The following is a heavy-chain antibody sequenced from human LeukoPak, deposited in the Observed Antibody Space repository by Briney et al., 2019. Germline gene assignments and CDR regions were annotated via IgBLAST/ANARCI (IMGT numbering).Heavy chain of an antibody. D-gene: IGHD3-16*01. Sequence: ASVKVSCKASGYTFTGYYMHWVRQAPGQGLEWMGWINPDSGGTNYAQRFQGRVTMTRDTSISTAYMELSRLRSDDTAVYYCARDYVFYYFDYWGQGTLVTVSS. CDR2: INPDSGGT. CDR1: GYTFTGYY. J-gene: IGHJ4*02. V-gene: IGHV1-2*02. CDR3: ARDYVFYYFDY.